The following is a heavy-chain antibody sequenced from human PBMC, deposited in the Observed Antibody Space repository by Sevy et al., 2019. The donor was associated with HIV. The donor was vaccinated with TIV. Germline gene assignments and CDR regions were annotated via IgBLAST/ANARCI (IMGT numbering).Heavy chain of an antibody. Sequence: GGSLRLSCAASGFTFSRYWMSWVRQAPGKGLEWVANINEDGSQKYYVDSVRGRFTISRDNAKNSLYLQMNSLRVEDTAVYYCARELVVGPAEYFQSWGQGTLVTVSS. V-gene: IGHV3-7*01. CDR2: INEDGSQK. D-gene: IGHD1-26*01. CDR3: ARELVVGPAEYFQS. CDR1: GFTFSRYW. J-gene: IGHJ1*01.